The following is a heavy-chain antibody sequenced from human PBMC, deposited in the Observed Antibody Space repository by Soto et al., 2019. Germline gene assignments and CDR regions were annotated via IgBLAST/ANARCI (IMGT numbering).Heavy chain of an antibody. CDR2: IYHGGST. Sequence: SETLSLTCAVSGYSISSGYYWGWLRQPPGKGLEWIGSIYHGGSTYYNPSLNSRVTLSIDMTNNHVSLILNSVTAADTAVYYCARHVPPSLLRIAVDNWFDPWGQGTLVTVSS. J-gene: IGHJ5*02. CDR3: ARHVPPSLLRIAVDNWFDP. V-gene: IGHV4-38-2*01. CDR1: GYSISSGYY. D-gene: IGHD6-19*01.